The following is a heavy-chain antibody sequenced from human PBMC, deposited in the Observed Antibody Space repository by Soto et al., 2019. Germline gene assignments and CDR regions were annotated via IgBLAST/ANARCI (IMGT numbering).Heavy chain of an antibody. J-gene: IGHJ4*02. Sequence: EVQLVQSGAEVKKPGESLKISCKGSAYTFSNCWIGWVRQMPGKGLEWMGIIYPDDSNTIYSPSFRGQVTISADKSTGTAYLQWSRLKASDTAMYYCATEPYSLAGTIDYWGQGTLVTVSS. CDR2: IYPDDSNT. CDR3: ATEPYSLAGTIDY. CDR1: AYTFSNCW. D-gene: IGHD1-1*01. V-gene: IGHV5-51*03.